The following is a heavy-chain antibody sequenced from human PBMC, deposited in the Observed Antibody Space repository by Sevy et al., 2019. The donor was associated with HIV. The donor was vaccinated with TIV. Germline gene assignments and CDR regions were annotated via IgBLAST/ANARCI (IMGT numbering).Heavy chain of an antibody. V-gene: IGHV1-18*01. Sequence: ASVKVSCEASGYTFTSYGISWVRQAPGQGLEWMGWISAYTGSTHYAQKLQGRVIMTTDTSTSTAYLELRSLRSDDTAVYYCARDSESSAWDAFDIWGQGTMVTLS. CDR2: ISAYTGST. J-gene: IGHJ3*02. CDR3: ARDSESSAWDAFDI. CDR1: GYTFTSYG. D-gene: IGHD6-19*01.